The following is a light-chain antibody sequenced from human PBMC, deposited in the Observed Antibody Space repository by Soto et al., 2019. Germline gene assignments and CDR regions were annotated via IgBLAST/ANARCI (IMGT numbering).Light chain of an antibody. CDR3: QQADSFPLT. CDR2: AAS. CDR1: QGIANW. Sequence: DIQMTQSPSSVSASVGDRVTITCRASQGIANWLAWYQQKPGKAPKLLIYAASTLQSGVPSRFSGSGSGTGFTLTISSLQPKDFATYYCQQADSFPLTFGGGTVVEMK. J-gene: IGKJ4*01. V-gene: IGKV1-12*01.